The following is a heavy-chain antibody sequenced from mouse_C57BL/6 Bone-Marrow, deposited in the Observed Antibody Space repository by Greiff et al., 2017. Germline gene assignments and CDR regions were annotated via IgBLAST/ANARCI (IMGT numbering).Heavy chain of an antibody. Sequence: VQLQQSGAELVKPGASVKLSCKASGYTFTSYWMHWVKQRPGQGLEWIGMIHPNSGSTNYNEKFKSKATMTVDKSSSTAYMQLSSLTSEDSAVYYCARSFKLGFDYWDRGTALTVTS. CDR1: GYTFTSYW. J-gene: IGHJ2*01. CDR3: ARSFKLGFDY. V-gene: IGHV1-64*01. CDR2: IHPNSGST. D-gene: IGHD4-1*01.